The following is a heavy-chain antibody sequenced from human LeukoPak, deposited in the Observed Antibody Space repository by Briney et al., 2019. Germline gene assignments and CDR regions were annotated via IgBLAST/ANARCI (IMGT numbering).Heavy chain of an antibody. CDR3: AREDYYGSGSYMRYFYYYDMDV. CDR2: ISGSDSLK. V-gene: IGHV3-48*03. J-gene: IGHJ6*04. Sequence: GGSLRLSCAASGFTLSSYGMNWVRQAPGKGLEWVSHISGSDSLKYYVDSVKGRFTISRDDAKNSLYLQMDSLRAEDTALYYCAREDYYGSGSYMRYFYYYDMDVWGKGTTVTVSS. D-gene: IGHD3-10*01. CDR1: GFTLSSYG.